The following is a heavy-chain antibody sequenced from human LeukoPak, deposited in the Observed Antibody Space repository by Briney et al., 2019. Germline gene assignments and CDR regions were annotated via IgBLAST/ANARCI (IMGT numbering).Heavy chain of an antibody. V-gene: IGHV3-7*01. Sequence: GGSLRLSCAASGFTFSSHWMSWVRQAPGKGLEWVANIKQDGSDKYYVDSVKGRFTISRDNAKNSLYLQMNSLRADDAAVYYCARDQGYDTFDIWGQGTMVTVSS. D-gene: IGHD5-12*01. CDR1: GFTFSSHW. CDR3: ARDQGYDTFDI. J-gene: IGHJ3*02. CDR2: IKQDGSDK.